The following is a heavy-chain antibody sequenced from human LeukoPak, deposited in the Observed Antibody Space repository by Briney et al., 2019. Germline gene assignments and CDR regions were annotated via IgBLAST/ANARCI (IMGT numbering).Heavy chain of an antibody. J-gene: IGHJ4*02. V-gene: IGHV3-15*01. Sequence: GGSLRLSCAASGFTFSNAWMSWVRQAPGKGLEWVGRIKRKNDGGKTYYAAPVKARFTISRDDSKNTLYLQLNPLKTEDTAVYYCTTGGYYDFWSGYPKSYYFDYWGQGTLVTVSS. D-gene: IGHD3-3*01. CDR3: TTGGYYDFWSGYPKSYYFDY. CDR2: IKRKNDGGKT. CDR1: GFTFSNAW.